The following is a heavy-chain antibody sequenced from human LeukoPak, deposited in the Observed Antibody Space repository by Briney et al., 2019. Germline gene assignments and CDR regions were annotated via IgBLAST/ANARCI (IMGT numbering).Heavy chain of an antibody. J-gene: IGHJ4*02. Sequence: GGSLRLSCAASGFIVNSNYMSWVRQAPGKGLEWVSVIYSGGSTYYADSVKGRFTISRDSFENTLYLQMNSLRVEDTAVYYCARVPYYDFWSGPGYFDCWGQGTLVTVSS. CDR3: ARVPYYDFWSGPGYFDC. D-gene: IGHD3-3*01. V-gene: IGHV3-66*01. CDR1: GFIVNSNY. CDR2: IYSGGST.